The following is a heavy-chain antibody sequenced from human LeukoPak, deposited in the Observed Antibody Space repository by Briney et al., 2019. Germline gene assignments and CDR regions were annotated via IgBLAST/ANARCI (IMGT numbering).Heavy chain of an antibody. Sequence: ASVTVSCKASGYTFTSYGIRWVRQAPGQGLEWMGWISAYNGSTNYAQKLQGRVTMTTDTSTSTAYMELRSLRSDDTAVYYCAIGGYSSSWEKFDYWGQGTLVTVSS. CDR2: ISAYNGST. CDR1: GYTFTSYG. CDR3: AIGGYSSSWEKFDY. D-gene: IGHD6-13*01. J-gene: IGHJ4*02. V-gene: IGHV1-18*01.